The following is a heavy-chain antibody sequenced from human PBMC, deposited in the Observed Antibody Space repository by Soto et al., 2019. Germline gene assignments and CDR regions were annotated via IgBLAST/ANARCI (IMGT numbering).Heavy chain of an antibody. CDR3: ARDRLRGIAAARGPGWFDP. CDR2: ISAYNGNT. Sequence: XSVKVSITASGYTFTIYGITLVRKAPGQGLEWMGWISAYNGNTNYAQKLQGRVTMTTDTSTSTAHMELRSLRSDDTAVYYCARDRLRGIAAARGPGWFDPWGQGTLVTVSS. V-gene: IGHV1-18*01. CDR1: GYTFTIYG. J-gene: IGHJ5*02. D-gene: IGHD6-13*01.